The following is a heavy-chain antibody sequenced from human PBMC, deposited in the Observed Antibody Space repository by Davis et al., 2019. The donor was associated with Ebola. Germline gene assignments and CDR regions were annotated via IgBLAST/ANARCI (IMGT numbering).Heavy chain of an antibody. Sequence: GESLKISCVASGFTFSDYGMHWVRQAPGKGLEWVAFIRYDGSNKYYADSVKGRFTISRDNSKNTLYLQMNSLRAEDTAVYYCSGLGASSGWYLPWGQGTLVTVSS. J-gene: IGHJ5*02. CDR3: SGLGASSGWYLP. CDR2: IRYDGSNK. D-gene: IGHD6-19*01. CDR1: GFTFSDYG. V-gene: IGHV3-30*02.